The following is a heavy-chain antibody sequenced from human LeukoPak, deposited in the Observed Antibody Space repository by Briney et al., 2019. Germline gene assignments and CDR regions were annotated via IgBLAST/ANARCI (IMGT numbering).Heavy chain of an antibody. V-gene: IGHV3-30*02. CDR1: GFTFSGYG. D-gene: IGHD4-11*01. J-gene: IGHJ4*02. CDR3: AKVRVSNYYYFDY. CDR2: IRYDGSNK. Sequence: GGSLTLSCAASGFTFSGYGMYWVRQAPGKGLDWVAFIRYDGSNKYYADSVKGRFTISRDNSKNTLYLQMNSLRAEDTAVYYCAKVRVSNYYYFDYWGQGTLVTVSS.